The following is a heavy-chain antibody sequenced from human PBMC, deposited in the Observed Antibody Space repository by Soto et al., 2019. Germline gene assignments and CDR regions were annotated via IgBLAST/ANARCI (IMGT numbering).Heavy chain of an antibody. V-gene: IGHV4-39*01. D-gene: IGHD2-2*01. CDR2: IHYSGST. CDR1: AVSISNPDYY. J-gene: IGHJ3*01. CDR3: ARRQSTYTGQAPAAIYADDGFDF. Sequence: QLQLQQSGPGLVKPSETLCLTCTVSAVSISNPDYYWGWIRQTPGKGLEWIGSIHYSGSTFYNPSLRSRVTISVDTSRNQFSLRLTSVSVADKAVYYCARRQSTYTGQAPAAIYADDGFDFWGKGTMVTVSS.